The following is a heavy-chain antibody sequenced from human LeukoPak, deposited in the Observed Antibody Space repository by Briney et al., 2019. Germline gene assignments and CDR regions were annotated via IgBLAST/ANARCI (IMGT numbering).Heavy chain of an antibody. CDR3: AREGMATIFDAFDI. J-gene: IGHJ3*02. Sequence: SETLSLTCTVSGGSISSYYWSWIRQPPGKGLEWIGYIYYSGSTNYNPSLKSRVTISVDTPKNQFSLKLSSVTAADTAVYYCAREGMATIFDAFDIWGQGTMVTVSS. V-gene: IGHV4-59*01. D-gene: IGHD5-24*01. CDR2: IYYSGST. CDR1: GGSISSYY.